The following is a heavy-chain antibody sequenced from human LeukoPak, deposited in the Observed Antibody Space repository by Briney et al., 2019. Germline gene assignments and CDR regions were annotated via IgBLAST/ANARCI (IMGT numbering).Heavy chain of an antibody. CDR1: GFTFSSYG. J-gene: IGHJ4*02. CDR3: AKGGYSSSWYGSFDY. CDR2: ISYDGSNK. Sequence: GRSLRLSCAASGFTFSSYGIHWVRQAPGKGLEWVAVISYDGSNKYYADSVKGRFTISRDNSKNTLYLQMNSLRAEDTAVYYCAKGGYSSSWYGSFDYWGQGTLVTVS. V-gene: IGHV3-30*18. D-gene: IGHD6-13*01.